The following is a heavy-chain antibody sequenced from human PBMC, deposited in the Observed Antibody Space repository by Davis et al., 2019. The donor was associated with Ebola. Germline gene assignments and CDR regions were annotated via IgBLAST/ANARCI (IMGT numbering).Heavy chain of an antibody. CDR2: ISSSGSYI. Sequence: GESLKISCAASGLTFSSYSMNWVRQAPGKGLEWVSFISSSGSYIYYTDSVKGRFTISRDNAKNSLNLQMTSLRAEDTAVYYCARGECSSTSCYYYYGMDVWGKGTTVTVSS. D-gene: IGHD2-2*01. V-gene: IGHV3-21*01. CDR1: GLTFSSYS. CDR3: ARGECSSTSCYYYYGMDV. J-gene: IGHJ6*04.